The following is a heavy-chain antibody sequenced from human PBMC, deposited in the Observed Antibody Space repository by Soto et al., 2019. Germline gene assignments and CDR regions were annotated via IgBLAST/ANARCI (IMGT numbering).Heavy chain of an antibody. V-gene: IGHV2-5*02. CDR1: GFSLSTSGLG. CDR2: IYWDDDK. D-gene: IGHD6-13*01. CDR3: ARGGGAGASAGTMDY. Sequence: QITLKESGPTLVKPTQTLRLTCTYSGFSLSTSGLGVDWIRQPPGKALEWLAVIYWDDDKSYSPSLRSRLTLTKDTSKNQVVLTMTNMGPADTRTYYCARGGGAGASAGTMDYWGQGTLVTVSS. J-gene: IGHJ4*02.